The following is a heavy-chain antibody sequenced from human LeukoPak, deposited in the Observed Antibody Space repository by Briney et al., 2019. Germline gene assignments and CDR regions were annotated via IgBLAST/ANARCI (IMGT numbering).Heavy chain of an antibody. V-gene: IGHV3-9*01. CDR3: AKGRDFWSGYPTPFDY. J-gene: IGHJ4*02. CDR1: GFTFDDYA. Sequence: PGGSLRLSCAASGFTFDDYAMHWVRQAPGKGLEWVSGISWNSGSIGYADSVKGRFTISRDNAKNSLYLQMNSLRAEDTALYYSAKGRDFWSGYPTPFDYWGQGTLVTVSS. D-gene: IGHD3-3*01. CDR2: ISWNSGSI.